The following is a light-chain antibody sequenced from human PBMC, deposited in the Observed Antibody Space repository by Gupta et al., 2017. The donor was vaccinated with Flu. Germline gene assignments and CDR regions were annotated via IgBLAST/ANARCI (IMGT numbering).Light chain of an antibody. CDR1: QSIPAW. Sequence: DIQMTQSPSTLSASVGDRVTITCRASQSIPAWLAWYQQKPGKTPNLLIYKASSLQSGVPSRFSGSGFGTEFTLTISSLQPDDFATYYCHQYDSYPNTFGQGTKLEIK. J-gene: IGKJ2*01. V-gene: IGKV1-5*03. CDR3: HQYDSYPNT. CDR2: KAS.